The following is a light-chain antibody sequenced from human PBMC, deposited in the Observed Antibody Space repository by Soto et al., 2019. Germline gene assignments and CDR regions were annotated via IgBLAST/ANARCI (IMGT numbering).Light chain of an antibody. CDR1: QSVLYSPNNKNY. CDR3: QQYYSTPWT. V-gene: IGKV4-1*01. Sequence: DIVMTQSPDSLAVSLGERATFNCKSSQSVLYSPNNKNYLAWYQQKPGQPPKLLIYLASTRESGVPDRFSGSGSGTDFTLTISSLQAEDVAVYYCQQYYSTPWTFGQGTKVEI. J-gene: IGKJ1*01. CDR2: LAS.